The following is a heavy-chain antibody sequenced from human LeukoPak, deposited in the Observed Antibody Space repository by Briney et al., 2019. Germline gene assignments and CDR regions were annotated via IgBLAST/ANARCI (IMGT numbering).Heavy chain of an antibody. CDR2: ISSSSGYI. V-gene: IGHV3-21*01. D-gene: IGHD2-15*01. Sequence: GGSLRLSCAASGFTFSTYSMNWVRQAPGKGLEWVSSISSSSGYIYYADPVKGRFTISRDNAKNSLYLQMNSLRAEDMAVYYCARDLEVAAAPDFWGQGTLVTVSS. CDR3: ARDLEVAAAPDF. J-gene: IGHJ4*02. CDR1: GFTFSTYS.